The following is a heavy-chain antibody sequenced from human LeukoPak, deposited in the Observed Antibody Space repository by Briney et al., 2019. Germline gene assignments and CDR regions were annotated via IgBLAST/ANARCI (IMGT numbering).Heavy chain of an antibody. V-gene: IGHV4-61*02. CDR3: ARSPLKIAAAPWAFDI. J-gene: IGHJ3*02. Sequence: SQTLSLTCTVSGGSISSGSYYWSWIRQPAGKGLEWIGRIYTSGSTNYNPSLKSRVTISVDTSKNQFSLKLSSVTAADTAVYYCARSPLKIAAAPWAFDIWGQGTMVTVSS. D-gene: IGHD6-13*01. CDR1: GGSISSGSYY. CDR2: IYTSGST.